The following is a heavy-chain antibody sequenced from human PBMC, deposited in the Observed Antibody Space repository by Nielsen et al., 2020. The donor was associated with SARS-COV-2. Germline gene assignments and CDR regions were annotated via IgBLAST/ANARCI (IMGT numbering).Heavy chain of an antibody. V-gene: IGHV3-33*01. Sequence: GGSLRLSCAASGFTFSSYGMHWVRQAPGKGLEWVAVIWYDGSNKYYADSVKGRFTISRDNSKNTLYLQMNSLRAEDTAVYYCARDSSFRNVAVAVPLGYWGQGTLVTVSS. D-gene: IGHD6-19*01. J-gene: IGHJ4*02. CDR3: ARDSSFRNVAVAVPLGY. CDR1: GFTFSSYG. CDR2: IWYDGSNK.